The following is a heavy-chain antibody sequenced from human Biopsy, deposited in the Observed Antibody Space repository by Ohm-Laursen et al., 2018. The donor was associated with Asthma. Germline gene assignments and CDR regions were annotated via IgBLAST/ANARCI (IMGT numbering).Heavy chain of an antibody. D-gene: IGHD2-2*01. V-gene: IGHV1-69*01. Sequence: SSVKVSCKSLGGTFNTYVIGWVRQAPGQGLEWMGGINSFFGTTTYPQKFQDRVTITADDSTSTVYMELSSMRSEDTAVYYCARKAGSCISRTCYSLDFWGQGTLVTVSS. CDR2: INSFFGTT. CDR3: ARKAGSCISRTCYSLDF. J-gene: IGHJ4*02. CDR1: GGTFNTYV.